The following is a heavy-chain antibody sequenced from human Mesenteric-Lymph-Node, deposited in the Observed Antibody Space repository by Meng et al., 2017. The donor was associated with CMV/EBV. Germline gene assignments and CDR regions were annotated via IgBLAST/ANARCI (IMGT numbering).Heavy chain of an antibody. CDR3: AKDHLPFSYSWNYIDY. V-gene: IGHV3-30*04. CDR1: GFTFSSYA. Sequence: GGSLRLSCAASGFTFSSYAMHWVRQAPGKGLEWVAVISYDGSNKYYADSVKGRFTISRDNSKNTLYLQMNSLTPEDSAVYFCAKDHLPFSYSWNYIDYWGQGTLVTVSS. D-gene: IGHD1-7*01. J-gene: IGHJ4*02. CDR2: ISYDGSNK.